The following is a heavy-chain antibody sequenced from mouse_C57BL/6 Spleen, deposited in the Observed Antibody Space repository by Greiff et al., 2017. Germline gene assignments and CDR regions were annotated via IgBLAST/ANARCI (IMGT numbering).Heavy chain of an antibody. CDR3: ASIYYGSSFAY. Sequence: DVQLQESGPGLVKPSQSLSLTCSVTGYSITSGYYWNWIRQFPGNKLEWMGYISYDGSNNYNPSLKNRISITRDTSKNQFFLKLNSVTTEDTATYYCASIYYGSSFAYWGQGTLVTVSA. CDR2: ISYDGSN. J-gene: IGHJ3*01. D-gene: IGHD1-1*01. CDR1: GYSITSGYY. V-gene: IGHV3-6*01.